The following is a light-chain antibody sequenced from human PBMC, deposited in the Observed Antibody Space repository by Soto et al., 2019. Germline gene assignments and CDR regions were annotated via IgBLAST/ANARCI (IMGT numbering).Light chain of an antibody. CDR1: SSDIGGYKY. J-gene: IGLJ1*01. CDR3: SSYTSTWV. Sequence: QSVLTQPASVSGSPGQSITISCTGASSDIGGYKYVSWYQQYPGEAPKLILYDVNSRPSGVSNRFSGSKSGNTASLTISGLQAVDEADYYCSSYTSTWVFGNGTKLTVL. V-gene: IGLV2-14*01. CDR2: DVN.